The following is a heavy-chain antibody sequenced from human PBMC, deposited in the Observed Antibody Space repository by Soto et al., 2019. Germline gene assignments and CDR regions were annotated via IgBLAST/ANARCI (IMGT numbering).Heavy chain of an antibody. V-gene: IGHV1-69*14. D-gene: IGHD4-17*01. Sequence: QVQLVQSGAEVKKPGSSVKVSCKASGGTFSSYAISWVRQAPGQGLEWMGGIIPIVGTANYAQKFQGRVTSTADKSTSTAYMKLSSLRSEDTAVYYCARDRGGRDYEADYWGQGTLVTVSS. J-gene: IGHJ4*02. CDR3: ARDRGGRDYEADY. CDR2: IIPIVGTA. CDR1: GGTFSSYA.